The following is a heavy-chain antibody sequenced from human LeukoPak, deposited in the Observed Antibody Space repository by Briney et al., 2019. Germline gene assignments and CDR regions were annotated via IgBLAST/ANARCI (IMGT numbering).Heavy chain of an antibody. D-gene: IGHD3-10*01. Sequence: KPSETLSLTCTVSGGSVSSGSYYWSWIRQPPGKGLEWVGYVYYSGSTNYNPSLKSRVTISVDTSKNQFSLRLSSVTAADTAVYYCARDYYGSGAYPAYWGQGTLVTVSS. J-gene: IGHJ4*02. CDR3: ARDYYGSGAYPAY. V-gene: IGHV4-61*01. CDR2: VYYSGST. CDR1: GGSVSSGSYY.